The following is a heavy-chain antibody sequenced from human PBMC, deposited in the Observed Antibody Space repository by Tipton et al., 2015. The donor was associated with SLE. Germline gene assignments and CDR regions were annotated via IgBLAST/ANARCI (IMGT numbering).Heavy chain of an antibody. J-gene: IGHJ4*02. CDR1: GYSFTSYW. D-gene: IGHD3-22*01. Sequence: VQLVQSGAEVKKPGESLKISCKGSGYSFTSYWIGWVRQMPGKGLEWMGFIYPGDSDTRYSPSFQGQVTISADKSISTAYLQWSSLKASDTAMYYCARHDAHYFDSSGPDYWGQGTLVTVSA. CDR3: ARHDAHYFDSSGPDY. CDR2: IYPGDSDT. V-gene: IGHV5-51*01.